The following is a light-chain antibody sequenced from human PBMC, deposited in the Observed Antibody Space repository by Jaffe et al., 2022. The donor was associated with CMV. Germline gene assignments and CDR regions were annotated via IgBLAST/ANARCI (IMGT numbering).Light chain of an antibody. CDR1: SNDVGRYDV. J-gene: IGLJ2*01. CDR3: CSYVGSITSAV. V-gene: IGLV2-23*02. Sequence: QSALTQPASVSGSPGQSITISCTGSSNDVGRYDVVSWYQHHPGKAPKLIIYEVNKRLSGVSNRFSGSKSGNTASLTISGLQAEDEADYHCCSYVGSITSAVFGGGTKLTVL. CDR2: EVN.